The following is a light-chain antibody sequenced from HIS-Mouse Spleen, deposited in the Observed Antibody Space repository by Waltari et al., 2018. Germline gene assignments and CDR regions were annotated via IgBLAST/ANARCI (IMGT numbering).Light chain of an antibody. CDR1: QSISSW. CDR2: KAS. V-gene: IGKV1-5*03. CDR3: QQYNSYSLT. Sequence: DIQMTQSPSTLSASVGDSVTITCRASQSISSWLAWYQQKPGKAPKRLIYKASSLESGVPSRFSGSGSETEFTLTISSLQPDDFAAYYCQQYNSYSLTFGGGTKVEIK. J-gene: IGKJ4*01.